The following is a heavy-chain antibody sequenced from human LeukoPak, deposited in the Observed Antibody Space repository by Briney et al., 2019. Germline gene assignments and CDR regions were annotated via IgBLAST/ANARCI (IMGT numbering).Heavy chain of an antibody. D-gene: IGHD3-3*01. V-gene: IGHV3-23*01. CDR3: AKERSRRFDFDY. CDR1: GSTVGSYA. Sequence: GGSLRLSCAASGSTVGSYAMSWVRRAPGKGLEWVSSASGGSRDTYYADSVKGRFTISRDNSKNTLFLQMDSLRAEDTALYYCAKERSRRFDFDYWGQGTLVTVSS. J-gene: IGHJ4*02. CDR2: ASGGSRDT.